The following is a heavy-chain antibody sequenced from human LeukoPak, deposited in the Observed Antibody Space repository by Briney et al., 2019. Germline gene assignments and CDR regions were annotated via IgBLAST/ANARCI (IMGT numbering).Heavy chain of an antibody. CDR1: KFTFTFSSSW. D-gene: IGHD3-16*01. CDR2: IQPDGSEQ. CDR3: ARQSYAKFDP. Sequence: GGSLRLSCAVSKFTFTFSSSWMSWVRQAPGKGLEWVGNIQPDGSEQYPVDSVKGRFTIPRDNARKLVFLQMNSLRVEDTAVYYCARQSYAKFDPWGQGTLVTVSS. J-gene: IGHJ5*02. V-gene: IGHV3-7*01.